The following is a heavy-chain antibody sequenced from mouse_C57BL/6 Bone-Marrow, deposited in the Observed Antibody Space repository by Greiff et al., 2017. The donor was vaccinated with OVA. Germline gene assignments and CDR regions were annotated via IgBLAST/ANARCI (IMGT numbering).Heavy chain of an antibody. CDR1: GYTFTSYW. Sequence: VQLQQPGAELVMPGASVKLSCKASGYTFTSYWMHWVKQRPGQGLEWIGEIDPSDSNTNYNQKFKGKSTLTVDKSSSTAYMQLSSLTSEDSAVYDCARGEDTVVARPWFAYWGQGTLVTVSA. CDR3: ARGEDTVVARPWFAY. D-gene: IGHD1-1*01. CDR2: IDPSDSNT. V-gene: IGHV1-69*01. J-gene: IGHJ3*01.